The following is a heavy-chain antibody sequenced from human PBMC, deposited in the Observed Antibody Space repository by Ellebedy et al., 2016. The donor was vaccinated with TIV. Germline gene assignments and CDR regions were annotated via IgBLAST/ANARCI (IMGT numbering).Heavy chain of an antibody. CDR1: GFTFSGSA. Sequence: GESLKISCAASGFTFSGSAMHWVRQASGKGLEWVGRIRSKANSYATAYAASVKGRFTISRDDSKNTAYLQMNSLKTEDTAVYYCTRPYYDILTGPSSVYNWFDPWGQGTLVTVSS. V-gene: IGHV3-73*01. CDR2: IRSKANSYAT. J-gene: IGHJ5*02. D-gene: IGHD3-9*01. CDR3: TRPYYDILTGPSSVYNWFDP.